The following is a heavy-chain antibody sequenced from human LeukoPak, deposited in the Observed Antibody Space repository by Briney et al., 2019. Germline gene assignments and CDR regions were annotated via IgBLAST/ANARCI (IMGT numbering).Heavy chain of an antibody. Sequence: PGGSLRLSCAASGFTFSSYSMNWVRQAPGKGLEWVSSISSGNTYIYYADSVKGRFTISRDNTKNSLYLQMNSLRAEDTAAYYCARKYDFWSAYSDYWGQGTLVTVSS. CDR1: GFTFSSYS. D-gene: IGHD3-3*01. CDR3: ARKYDFWSAYSDY. V-gene: IGHV3-21*01. CDR2: ISSGNTYI. J-gene: IGHJ4*02.